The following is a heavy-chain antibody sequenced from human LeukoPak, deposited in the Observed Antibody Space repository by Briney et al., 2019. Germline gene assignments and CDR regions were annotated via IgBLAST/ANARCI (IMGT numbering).Heavy chain of an antibody. CDR1: GFTFSNYN. D-gene: IGHD5-24*01. CDR2: VSSSSYI. CDR3: ARGRDGSQSPIDY. V-gene: IGHV3-21*01. J-gene: IGHJ4*02. Sequence: KPGGSLRLSCAASGFTFSNYNMNWVRQAPGKGLEWVSSVSSSSYIYYADSLRGRFTISRDNAENSLYLQMISLRAEDTAVYYCARGRDGSQSPIDYWGQGTLVTVSS.